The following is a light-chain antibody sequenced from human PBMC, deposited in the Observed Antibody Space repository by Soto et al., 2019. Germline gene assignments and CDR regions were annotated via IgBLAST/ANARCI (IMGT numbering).Light chain of an antibody. Sequence: QSALTQPASVSGSPGQSITISCTGTSSDVGDYNYVSWYQQHPGKAPKLMIFDVSNRPSGFSNRFSGSKCGNTASLTISGLQAEDEADYYCLSKTSSSTRVFGTGTKLTVL. CDR3: LSKTSSSTRV. CDR2: DVS. J-gene: IGLJ1*01. CDR1: SSDVGDYNY. V-gene: IGLV2-14*01.